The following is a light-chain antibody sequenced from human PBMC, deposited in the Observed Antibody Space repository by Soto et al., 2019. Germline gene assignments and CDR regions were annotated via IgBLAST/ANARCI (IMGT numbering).Light chain of an antibody. CDR3: AAWDDSLSDPV. V-gene: IGLV1-47*01. CDR1: SSNIGSKY. J-gene: IGLJ1*01. Sequence: QSVLTQPPSASGTPGQRVTISCSGSSSNIGSKYVYWFRQLPGTAPKLLIYRSTERPSGVPDRFSGSKSGTSASLAISGLRSEDEADYYCAAWDDSLSDPVFGTGTKVTVL. CDR2: RST.